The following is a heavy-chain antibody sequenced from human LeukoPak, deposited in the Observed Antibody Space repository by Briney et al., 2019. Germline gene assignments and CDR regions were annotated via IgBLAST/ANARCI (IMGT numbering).Heavy chain of an antibody. CDR3: ARQNSGARLNV. J-gene: IGHJ6*02. D-gene: IGHD6-25*01. CDR2: VYYSGST. CDR1: GVSMTTYY. Sequence: SETLSLTCTVSGVSMTTYYWTWIRQPPGKGLEWLGYVYYSGSTSYNPSLKSRVTISVDTSKNKISLRLTSVTAADTAVYYCARQNSGARLNVWGQGTTVTVSS. V-gene: IGHV4-59*08.